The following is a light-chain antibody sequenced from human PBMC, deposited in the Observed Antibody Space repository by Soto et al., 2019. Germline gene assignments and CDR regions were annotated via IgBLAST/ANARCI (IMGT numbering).Light chain of an antibody. J-gene: IGKJ3*01. CDR2: AAS. Sequence: DFQLTRSPTSLSESVGVKVTITCRASQDTRNFVAWYQQKPGKAPKLLIYAASTLQSGFPSRFSGSASGTEFTLTINSLQPEDVATFSCQKYSSVPVFGPGTKVEIK. V-gene: IGKV1-27*01. CDR1: QDTRNF. CDR3: QKYSSVPV.